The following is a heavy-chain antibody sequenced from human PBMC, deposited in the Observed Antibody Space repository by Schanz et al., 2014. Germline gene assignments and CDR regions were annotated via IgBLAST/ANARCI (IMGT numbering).Heavy chain of an antibody. D-gene: IGHD5-12*01. J-gene: IGHJ3*01. CDR1: GFTVNTNY. Sequence: VQLVESGGGLIQPGGSLRLSCAVSGFTVNTNYMSWVRQAPGKGLEWISSMYINSGSTQYADSVKGRFIISRDSSKNTLFLQMHSLRAEDTAVYFCARDGGRDGYNLAFDVWGQGTLVTVSS. V-gene: IGHV3-53*01. CDR2: MYINSGST. CDR3: ARDGGRDGYNLAFDV.